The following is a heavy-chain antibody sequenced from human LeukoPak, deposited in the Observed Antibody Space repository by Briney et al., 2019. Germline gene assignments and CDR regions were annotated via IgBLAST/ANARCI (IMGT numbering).Heavy chain of an antibody. Sequence: GSLSLSCAASGFTFGSYWMSWVRQAAGKGLEWVANIKQDGSEKYYMDSVKGRFTISRDNAKNSLYLQMNSLRAEDTAVYYCARGPSGVVVITNYFDYWGQGTLVTVSS. V-gene: IGHV3-7*01. D-gene: IGHD3-22*01. CDR2: IKQDGSEK. CDR3: ARGPSGVVVITNYFDY. J-gene: IGHJ4*02. CDR1: GFTFGSYW.